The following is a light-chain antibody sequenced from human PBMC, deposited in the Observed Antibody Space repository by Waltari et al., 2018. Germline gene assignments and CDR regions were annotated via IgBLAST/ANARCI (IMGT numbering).Light chain of an antibody. V-gene: IGKV4-1*01. CDR2: WAS. CDR3: QQYYSLPWT. CDR1: QSVLYSSNNKNH. Sequence: DIVMTQSPDSLAVSLGERATINYKSSQSVLYSSNNKNHLAWYQQKPGKPPKLLVYWASTRESGVPDRFSGSGFGTDFTLTISSLQAEDVAVYYCQQYYSLPWTFGQGTKVEIK. J-gene: IGKJ1*01.